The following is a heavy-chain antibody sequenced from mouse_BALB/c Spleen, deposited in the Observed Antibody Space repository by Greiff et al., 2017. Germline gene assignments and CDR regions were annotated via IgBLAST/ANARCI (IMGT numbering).Heavy chain of an antibody. D-gene: IGHD2-14*01. V-gene: IGHV5-17*02. J-gene: IGHJ2*01. Sequence: EVKLMESGGGLVQPGGSRKLSCAASGFTFSSFGMHWVRQAPEKGLEWVAYISSGSSTIYYADTVKGRFTISRDNPKNTLFLQMTSLRSEDTAMYYCARSYRYDGYYFDYWGQGTTLTVSS. CDR1: GFTFSSFG. CDR2: ISSGSSTI. CDR3: ARSYRYDGYYFDY.